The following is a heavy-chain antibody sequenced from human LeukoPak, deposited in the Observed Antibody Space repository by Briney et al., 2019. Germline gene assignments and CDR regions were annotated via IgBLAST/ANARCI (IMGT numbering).Heavy chain of an antibody. J-gene: IGHJ6*03. CDR3: ASGGPCSSTSYYYYCYMDV. Sequence: GGSLRLSCAASGFSFSTYAMNWVRQAPGKGLEWLSYISGSSNTIYYADSVKGRFTVSRDNAKNSLHLQMNSLRTEDTAVYFCASGGPCSSTSYYYYCYMDVWGKGTTVTVSS. CDR1: GFSFSTYA. CDR2: ISGSSNTI. D-gene: IGHD2-2*01. V-gene: IGHV3-48*04.